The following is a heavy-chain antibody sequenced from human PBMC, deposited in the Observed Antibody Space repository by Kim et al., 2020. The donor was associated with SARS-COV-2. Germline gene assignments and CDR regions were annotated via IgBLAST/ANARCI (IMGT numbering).Heavy chain of an antibody. Sequence: KGRFTRSRDNSKNTLYLQMNSRRAEDTAVYYCARDDWQWLTGDYYYGMDVWGQGTTVTVSS. J-gene: IGHJ6*02. D-gene: IGHD6-19*01. CDR3: ARDDWQWLTGDYYYGMDV. V-gene: IGHV3-66*01.